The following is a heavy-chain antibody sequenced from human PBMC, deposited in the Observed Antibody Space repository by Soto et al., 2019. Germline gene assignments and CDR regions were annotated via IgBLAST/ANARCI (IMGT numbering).Heavy chain of an antibody. CDR3: AKDKSGYDPDAFDI. J-gene: IGHJ3*02. CDR2: ISGSGGST. D-gene: IGHD5-12*01. V-gene: IGHV3-23*01. Sequence: PGGSLRLSCPASGFTFSSYATSCDRQAPGKGLEWVSAISGSGGSTYYADSVKGRFTISRDNSKNTLYLQMNSLRAEDTAVYYCAKDKSGYDPDAFDIWGQGTMVTVSS. CDR1: GFTFSSYA.